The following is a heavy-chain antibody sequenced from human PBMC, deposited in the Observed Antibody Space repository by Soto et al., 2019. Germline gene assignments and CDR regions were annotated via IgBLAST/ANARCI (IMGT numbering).Heavy chain of an antibody. CDR2: IYYSWST. CDR3: ARGAIYGDSSLYFDY. J-gene: IGHJ4*02. D-gene: IGHD4-17*01. Sequence: QVQLQESGPGLVKPSQTLSLTCTVSGGSISSGGYYWSWIRQHPGKGLEGIGYIYYSWSTFYNPSLKSRVTISVDTSQNQFSLKLSSVTAADTAVYYCARGAIYGDSSLYFDYWGKGTLVTVSS. V-gene: IGHV4-31*03. CDR1: GGSISSGGYY.